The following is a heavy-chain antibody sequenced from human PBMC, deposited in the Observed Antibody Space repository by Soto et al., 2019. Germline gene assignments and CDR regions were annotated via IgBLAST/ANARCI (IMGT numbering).Heavy chain of an antibody. Sequence: GASVKVSCKASGYTFTSYAMHWVRQAPGQRLEWMGWINAGNGNTKYSQKFQGRVTITRDTSASTAYMELSSLRSEDTAVYYCARVGGSHYSGLDYWGQGTRVTVSS. V-gene: IGHV1-3*01. CDR2: INAGNGNT. CDR3: ARVGGSHYSGLDY. D-gene: IGHD1-26*01. J-gene: IGHJ4*02. CDR1: GYTFTSYA.